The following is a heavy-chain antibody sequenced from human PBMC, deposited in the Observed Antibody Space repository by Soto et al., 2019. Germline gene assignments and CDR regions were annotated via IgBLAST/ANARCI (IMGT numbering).Heavy chain of an antibody. J-gene: IGHJ4*02. CDR2: ISPYNGNT. Sequence: ASVKVSCKASGYFFTSYGITWVRQAPGQGLEWMGWISPYNGNTKYAQNFQGRVTMTTDTSTSTAYMEVRRLRSDDPAVSFRAIDCRSDLSAPGAVLDYWPQGTLVIVS. V-gene: IGHV1-18*04. CDR1: GYFFTSYG. D-gene: IGHD6-19*01. CDR3: AIDCRSDLSAPGAVLDY.